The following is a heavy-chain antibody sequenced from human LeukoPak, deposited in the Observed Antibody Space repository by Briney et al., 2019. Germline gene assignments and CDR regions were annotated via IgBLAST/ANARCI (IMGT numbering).Heavy chain of an antibody. D-gene: IGHD3-10*01. CDR2: IYYSGST. J-gene: IGHJ5*02. V-gene: IGHV4-59*01. Sequence: SESLSLTCTVYAGSISSYYWSWIRQPPGRGLEWVGYIYYSGSTNYNPSLKGRVTISVDTSKNQFSLKLSNVNVAKQARNYSGSTNYNPTLKSRVAIAVDTSKNQFSLTLSSVTAADTAVYYCARGLRGGGDDLNWFDPWGQGTLVTVSS. CDR3: GSTNYNPTLKSRVAIAVDTSKNQFSLTLSSVTAADTAVYYCARGLRGGGDDLNWFDP. CDR1: AGSISSYY.